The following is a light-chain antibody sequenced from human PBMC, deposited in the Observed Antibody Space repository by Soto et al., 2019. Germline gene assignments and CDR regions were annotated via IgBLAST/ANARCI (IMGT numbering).Light chain of an antibody. Sequence: QSPGTLSLSAGERAILSCRASQTISSNYLAWYQQKPGQAPRLLIYGASTRATGLPARFSGSGSGTDFTLTISSLQSEDFAVYYCQQYNTWPPITFGQGTRLEI. CDR2: GAS. V-gene: IGKV3-15*01. CDR3: QQYNTWPPIT. J-gene: IGKJ5*01. CDR1: QTISSN.